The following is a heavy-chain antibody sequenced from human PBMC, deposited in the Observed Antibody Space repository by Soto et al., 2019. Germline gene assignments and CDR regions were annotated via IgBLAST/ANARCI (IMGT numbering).Heavy chain of an antibody. CDR3: ARPTKPLYYYYGMDV. Sequence: QVQLVQSGAEVKKPGSSVKVSCKASGGTFSSYAISWVRQAPGQGLEWMGGIIPIFGTANYAQKFQGRVTXTXXXAXXTAYMELSSLRSEDTAVYYCARPTKPLYYYYGMDVWGQGTTVTVSS. D-gene: IGHD1-1*01. J-gene: IGHJ6*02. CDR2: IIPIFGTA. V-gene: IGHV1-69*05. CDR1: GGTFSSYA.